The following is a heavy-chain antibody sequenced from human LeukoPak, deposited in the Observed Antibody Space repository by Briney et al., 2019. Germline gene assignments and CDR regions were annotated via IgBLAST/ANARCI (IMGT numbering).Heavy chain of an antibody. CDR2: IYYTGST. CDR3: ARGGTYNDILSFDP. J-gene: IGHJ5*02. Sequence: PETLSLTCTVSGGSISYYYWTWIRQSPGKGLEWIGQIYYTGSTYYNPSLKRRVTISVDTSRNQFSLTLTSVTAADTAVYHCARGGTYNDILSFDPWGQGTLVTVSS. V-gene: IGHV4-59*01. CDR1: GGSISYYY. D-gene: IGHD3-9*01.